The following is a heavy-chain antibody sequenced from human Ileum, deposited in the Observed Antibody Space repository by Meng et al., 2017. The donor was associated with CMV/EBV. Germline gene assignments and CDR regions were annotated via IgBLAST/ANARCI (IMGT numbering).Heavy chain of an antibody. D-gene: IGHD3-22*01. CDR2: VNTANGIT. CDR3: AIDTSGYHYKY. Sequence: SCRATGYNCINYAIPWVRQDPGQRLEWMGWVNTANGITKYSQKFQGRVTDTRDTSASTAYMEVNTLRAEDTADYYCAIDTSGYHYKYWGQGTLVTVSS. V-gene: IGHV1-3*04. J-gene: IGHJ4*02. CDR1: GYNCINYA.